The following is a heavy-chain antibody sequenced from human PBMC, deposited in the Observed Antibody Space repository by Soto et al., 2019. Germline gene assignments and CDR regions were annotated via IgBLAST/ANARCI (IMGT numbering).Heavy chain of an antibody. Sequence: PSETLSLTCTVSGVSIHNSHSFWGWIRQPPGKGLEFIGTVYYSGGAHYNSSLKSRVTILVDKSKNHFSLNLRSVTAADTAIYYCAGREHSRGRFFTDYWGQGTLVTVSS. CDR2: VYYSGGA. V-gene: IGHV4-39*07. D-gene: IGHD3-3*01. CDR3: AGREHSRGRFFTDY. J-gene: IGHJ4*02. CDR1: GVSIHNSHSF.